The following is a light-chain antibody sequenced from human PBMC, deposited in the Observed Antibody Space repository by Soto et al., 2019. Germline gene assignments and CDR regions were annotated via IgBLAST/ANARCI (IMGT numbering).Light chain of an antibody. Sequence: DIQMTQSPSSLSASVGDRVTITCRASQDIGNDLSWYQQKPGEAPKRLIYAASSLQSGVPSRFSGSGSGTEFTLTISSLQPEDFATYYCLQHDRFPRAFGQGTTVDIK. CDR1: QDIGND. V-gene: IGKV1-17*01. J-gene: IGKJ1*01. CDR2: AAS. CDR3: LQHDRFPRA.